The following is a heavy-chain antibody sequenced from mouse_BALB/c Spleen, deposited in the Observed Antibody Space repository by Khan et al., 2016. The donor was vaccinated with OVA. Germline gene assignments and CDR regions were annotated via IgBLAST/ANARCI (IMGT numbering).Heavy chain of an antibody. CDR1: GYTFTSYW. J-gene: IGHJ2*01. CDR2: TNPTNGRT. D-gene: IGHD1-1*01. Sequence: VQLQQSGAELVKAGASVKMSCKASGYTFTSYWMHWVKQRLGQGLEWFAETNPTNGRTYYNEKFKSKATLTVDKSSSPAYMLLSGPTFEDSAVYDCARIKKIVATYFDYWGQGTTRTVAS. CDR3: ARIKKIVATYFDY. V-gene: IGHV1S81*02.